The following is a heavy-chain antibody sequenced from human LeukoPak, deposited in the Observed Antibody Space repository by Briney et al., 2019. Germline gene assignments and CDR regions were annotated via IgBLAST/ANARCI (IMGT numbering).Heavy chain of an antibody. CDR2: IYPGDSDT. CDR3: ARQPPDYGGNSEPGWFDP. CDR1: GCSFTSYW. Sequence: GESLKISCKGSGCSFTSYWIGWVRQMPGKGLEWMGIIYPGDSDTRYSPSFQGQVTISADKSISTAYLQWSSLKASDTAMYYCARQPPDYGGNSEPGWFDPWGQGTLVTVSS. J-gene: IGHJ5*02. D-gene: IGHD4-23*01. V-gene: IGHV5-51*01.